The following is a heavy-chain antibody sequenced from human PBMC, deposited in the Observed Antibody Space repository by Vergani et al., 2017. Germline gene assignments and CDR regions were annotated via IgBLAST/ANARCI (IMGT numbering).Heavy chain of an antibody. CDR3: ARGLAARRGIFDY. V-gene: IGHV4-34*01. CDR2: INHSGST. Sequence: QVQLQQWGAGLLKPSETLSLTCAVYGGSFSGYYWSWIRQPPGKGLEWIGEINHSGSTNYNPSLKSRVTISVDTSKNQFSLKLSSVTAADTAVYYCARGLAARRGIFDYWGQGTLVTVSS. CDR1: GGSFSGYY. D-gene: IGHD6-6*01. J-gene: IGHJ4*02.